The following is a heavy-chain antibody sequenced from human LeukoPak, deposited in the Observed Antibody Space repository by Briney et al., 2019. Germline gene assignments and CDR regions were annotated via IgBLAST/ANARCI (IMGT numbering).Heavy chain of an antibody. CDR1: GFTFSSYD. Sequence: PGGSLRLSCAASGFTFSSYDMHWVRQAPGKGLEWVAHISYDGINKNYADSVKGRFTISRDNSKNTLYLQMNNLTTEDTSVYYCARGGSGWGYWGQGTLVSVSS. J-gene: IGHJ4*02. D-gene: IGHD6-19*01. V-gene: IGHV3-30*03. CDR2: ISYDGINK. CDR3: ARGGSGWGY.